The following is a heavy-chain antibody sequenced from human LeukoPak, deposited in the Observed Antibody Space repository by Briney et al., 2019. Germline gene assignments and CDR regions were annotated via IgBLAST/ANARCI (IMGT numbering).Heavy chain of an antibody. CDR1: GYTFTGYY. J-gene: IGHJ4*02. CDR2: INPNSGGT. D-gene: IGHD6-6*01. CDR3: ARVAYSSSSPPFDY. Sequence: ASVKVSCKASGYTFTGYYMHWVRQAPGQGLEWMGWINPNSGGTNYAQKFQGRVTMTSDTSISTAYMELSRLRSDDTAVYYCARVAYSSSSPPFDYWGQGTLVTVSS. V-gene: IGHV1-2*02.